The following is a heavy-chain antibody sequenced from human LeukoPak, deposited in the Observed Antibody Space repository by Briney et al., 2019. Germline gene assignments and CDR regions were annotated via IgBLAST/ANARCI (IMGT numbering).Heavy chain of an antibody. Sequence: ASVKVSCEASGYTFTSYDINWVRQATGQGLEWMGWMNPNSGNTGYAQKFQGRVTMTRNTSISTAYMELSSLRSEDTAVYYCARGHRYGSSSSPGYWGQGTLVTVSS. CDR2: MNPNSGNT. CDR1: GYTFTSYD. D-gene: IGHD6-13*01. J-gene: IGHJ4*02. V-gene: IGHV1-8*01. CDR3: ARGHRYGSSSSPGY.